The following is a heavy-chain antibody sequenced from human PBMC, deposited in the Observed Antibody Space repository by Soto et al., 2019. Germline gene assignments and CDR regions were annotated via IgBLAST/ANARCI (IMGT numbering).Heavy chain of an antibody. V-gene: IGHV3-30*18. CDR2: ISYDGSNK. Sequence: PGGSLRLSCAASGFTFSSYGMHWVRQAPGKGLEWVAVISYDGSNKYYADSVKGRFTISRDNSKNTLYLQMNSLRAEDTAVYYCANSMLDYYYGMDVWGQGTTVTVSS. D-gene: IGHD3-10*02. CDR1: GFTFSSYG. J-gene: IGHJ6*02. CDR3: ANSMLDYYYGMDV.